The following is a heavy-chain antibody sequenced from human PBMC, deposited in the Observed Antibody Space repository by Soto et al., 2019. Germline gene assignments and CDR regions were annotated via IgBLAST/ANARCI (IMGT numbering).Heavy chain of an antibody. CDR2: ISGSGGST. Sequence: GGSLRLSCAASGFTFSSYAMSWVRQAPGKGLEWVSAISGSGGSTYYADSVKGRFTISRDNSKNTLYLQMNSLRAEDTAVYYCARDEGCSYYLDYWGQGTLVTVSS. CDR3: ARDEGCSYYLDY. J-gene: IGHJ4*02. D-gene: IGHD2-15*01. V-gene: IGHV3-23*01. CDR1: GFTFSSYA.